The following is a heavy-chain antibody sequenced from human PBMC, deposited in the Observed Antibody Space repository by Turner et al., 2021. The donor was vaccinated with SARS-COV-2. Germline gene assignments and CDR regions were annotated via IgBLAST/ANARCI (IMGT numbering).Heavy chain of an antibody. CDR1: GASISSYY. CDR2: IYYRGST. CDR3: ARELTNNWFDP. J-gene: IGHJ5*02. V-gene: IGHV4-59*01. Sequence: QLQLQESGPGLVKPSETLSLTCTVSGASISSYYWAWIRQPPGKRLEWIGYIYYRGSTNYNPSLKSRVTISVDTSKNQFSLKLTSVTAADTAVYFCARELTNNWFDPWGQGTLVTVSS. D-gene: IGHD3-10*01.